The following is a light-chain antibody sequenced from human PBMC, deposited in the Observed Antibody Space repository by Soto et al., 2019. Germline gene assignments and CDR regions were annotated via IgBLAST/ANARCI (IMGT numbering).Light chain of an antibody. CDR2: KAS. J-gene: IGKJ1*01. CDR3: QHYNSYSEA. CDR1: QSISSW. V-gene: IGKV1-5*03. Sequence: EIQMTQSPSTLSGSVGDGVTITCRASQSISSWLAWYQLKPGKAPKLMIYKASTLKSGVPSRFSGSGSGTEFTLTISSLQPDDVATYYCQHYNSYSEALGQGTKVDIK.